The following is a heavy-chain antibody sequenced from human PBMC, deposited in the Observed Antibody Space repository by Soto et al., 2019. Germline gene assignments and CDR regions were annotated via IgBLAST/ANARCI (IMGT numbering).Heavy chain of an antibody. Sequence: SETLSLTCTVAGGSISSGDYYWSWIRKPPGKGLEWIGYIYYSGSTYYNPSLKSRVTITVDTSKTQFSLKQCSVTAADTAVYYCSVVPAAIGYFWFFDPWGQGTLVTVSS. CDR2: IYYSGST. D-gene: IGHD2-2*02. CDR1: GGSISSGDYY. CDR3: SVVPAAIGYFWFFDP. J-gene: IGHJ5*02. V-gene: IGHV4-30-4*01.